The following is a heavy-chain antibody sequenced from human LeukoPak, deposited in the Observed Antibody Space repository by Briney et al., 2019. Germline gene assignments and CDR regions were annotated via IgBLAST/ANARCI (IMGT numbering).Heavy chain of an antibody. CDR2: IYYSGST. CDR1: GGSISSSSYY. J-gene: IGHJ6*03. D-gene: IGHD3-9*01. CDR3: ARCSPNYDILTGYFLTHYYYYYMDV. V-gene: IGHV4-39*07. Sequence: SETLSLTCTVSGGSISSSSYYWGWIRQPPGKGLEWIGSIYYSGSTYYNPSLKSRVTISVDTSKNQFSLKLSSVTAADTAVYYCARCSPNYDILTGYFLTHYYYYYMDVWGKGTTVTVSS.